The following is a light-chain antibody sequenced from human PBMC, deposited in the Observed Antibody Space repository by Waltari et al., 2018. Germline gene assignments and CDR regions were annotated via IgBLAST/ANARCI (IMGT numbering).Light chain of an antibody. CDR3: QQYGISPGT. CDR1: QSVSSSY. J-gene: IGKJ1*01. V-gene: IGKV3-20*01. Sequence: EIVLTQSPGTLSLSPGERATLSCRASQSVSSSYLAWYQQKPGQAPRLLIDGASSRATGIPDRFSGSGSGTDFTLTISRLEPEDFAVYYCQQYGISPGTFGQGTKVEIK. CDR2: GAS.